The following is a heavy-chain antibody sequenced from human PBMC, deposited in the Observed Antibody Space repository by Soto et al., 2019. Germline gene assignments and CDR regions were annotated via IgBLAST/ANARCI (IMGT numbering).Heavy chain of an antibody. CDR2: INAGNGNT. D-gene: IGHD1-20*01. CDR3: ASSHNQNYYYYGMDV. V-gene: IGHV1-3*01. Sequence: GASVKVSCKASGYTFTSYAMHWVRQAPGQRLEWMGWINAGNGNTKYSQKFQGRVTITRDTSASTAYMELSSLRSEDTAVYYCASSHNQNYYYYGMDVWGQGTTVTVSS. CDR1: GYTFTSYA. J-gene: IGHJ6*02.